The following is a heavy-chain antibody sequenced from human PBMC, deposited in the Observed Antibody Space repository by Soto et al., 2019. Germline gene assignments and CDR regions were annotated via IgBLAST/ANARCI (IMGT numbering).Heavy chain of an antibody. CDR3: AREFCSGGNCYTYYFDL. D-gene: IGHD2-15*01. CDR2: ISGSDGST. CDR1: GFTFSSYA. Sequence: GGSLRLSCATSGFTFSSYAMSWVRQAPGKGLEWVAVISGSDGSTYYADSVKGRFTISRDNAKSTLFLQMNSLRDEDTAVYYCAREFCSGGNCYTYYFDLWGQGIPVTVSS. J-gene: IGHJ5*02. V-gene: IGHV3-23*01.